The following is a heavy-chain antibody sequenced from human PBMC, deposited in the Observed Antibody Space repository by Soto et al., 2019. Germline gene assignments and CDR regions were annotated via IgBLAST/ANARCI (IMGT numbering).Heavy chain of an antibody. V-gene: IGHV4-31*03. D-gene: IGHD5-18*01. CDR3: ARDPGYSYGYYYYGMDV. CDR1: GGSIRSGGYY. Sequence: SETLSLTCTASGGSIRSGGYYWSWIRQHPGKGLEWIGYIYYSGSTYYNPSLKSRVTISVDTSKNQFSLKLSSVTAADTAVYYCARDPGYSYGYYYYGMDVWGQGTTVTVSS. J-gene: IGHJ6*02. CDR2: IYYSGST.